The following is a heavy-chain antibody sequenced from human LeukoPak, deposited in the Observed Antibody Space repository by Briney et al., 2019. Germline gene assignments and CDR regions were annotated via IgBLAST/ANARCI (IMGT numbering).Heavy chain of an antibody. Sequence: SETLSLTCTVSGGSISSSSYYWGWIRQPPGKGLEWIGSIYYSGSTYYNPSLKSRVTISVDTSKNQFSLKLSSVTAADTAVYYCARVYTAMVDYWGQGTLVTVSS. CDR2: IYYSGST. V-gene: IGHV4-39*07. D-gene: IGHD5-18*01. CDR1: GGSISSSSYY. J-gene: IGHJ4*02. CDR3: ARVYTAMVDY.